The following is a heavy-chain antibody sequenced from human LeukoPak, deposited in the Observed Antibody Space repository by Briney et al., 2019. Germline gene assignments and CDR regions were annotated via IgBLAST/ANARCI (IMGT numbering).Heavy chain of an antibody. CDR1: GGSVSSYY. CDR3: ARDSSGWLRGWFDP. Sequence: SETLSLTCTVSGGSVSSYYWSWIRQPPGKGLEWIGYIYYSGSTNYNPSLKSRVTISVDTSKNQFSLKLSSVTAADTAVYYCARDSSGWLRGWFDPWGQGTLVTVSS. CDR2: IYYSGST. V-gene: IGHV4-59*02. J-gene: IGHJ5*02. D-gene: IGHD6-19*01.